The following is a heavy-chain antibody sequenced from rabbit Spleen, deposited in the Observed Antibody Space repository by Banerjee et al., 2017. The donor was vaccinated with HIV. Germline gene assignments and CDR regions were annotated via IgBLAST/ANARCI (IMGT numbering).Heavy chain of an antibody. D-gene: IGHD8-1*01. CDR1: GVSFSSSHY. CDR2: IEGGSSTFS. V-gene: IGHV1S40*01. CDR3: ARDSGSSFSSYGMDL. J-gene: IGHJ6*01. Sequence: QSLEASGGDLVKPGASLTLTCTASGVSFSSSHYMYWVRQAPGKGLEWIACIEGGSSTFSYFANWAKGRFTCSKTSSTTVTLQMTSLTAADTATYFCARDSGSSFSSYGMDLWGPGTLVTVS.